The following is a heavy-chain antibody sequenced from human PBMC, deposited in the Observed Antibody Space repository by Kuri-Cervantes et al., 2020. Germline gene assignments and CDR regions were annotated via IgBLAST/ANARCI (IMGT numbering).Heavy chain of an antibody. CDR2: ISWNSGSI. D-gene: IGHD3-22*01. CDR1: GFTFDDYA. Sequence: GGSLRLSCAASGFTFDDYAMHWVRQAPGKGLEWVSGISWNSGSIGYADSVKGRFTISRDNAKNSLYLQMNSLRDEDTAVYYCARDPWLLLPYGMDVWGQGTTVTVSS. J-gene: IGHJ6*02. V-gene: IGHV3-9*01. CDR3: ARDPWLLLPYGMDV.